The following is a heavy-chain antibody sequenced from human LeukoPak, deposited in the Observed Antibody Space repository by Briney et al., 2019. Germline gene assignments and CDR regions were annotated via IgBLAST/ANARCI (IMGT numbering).Heavy chain of an antibody. Sequence: GGSLRLSCAASGFTFSSYAMSWVRQAPGKGLEWVSAISGSGGSTYYADSVKGRFTISRDNSKNTLYLQMNSLRAEDTAVYYCAKRSIVNYYYYMDVWGKGTTVTVSS. V-gene: IGHV3-23*01. CDR1: GFTFSSYA. J-gene: IGHJ6*03. D-gene: IGHD2/OR15-2a*01. CDR3: AKRSIVNYYYYMDV. CDR2: ISGSGGST.